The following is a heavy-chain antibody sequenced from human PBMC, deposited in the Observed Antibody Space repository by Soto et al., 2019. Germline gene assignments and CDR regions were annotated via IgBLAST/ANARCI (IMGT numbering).Heavy chain of an antibody. CDR2: IRAYNGDT. V-gene: IGHV1-18*01. Sequence: ASVKVSCKTSGYTFSAYDIYWVRQAPGQGLEWMGWIRAYNGDTNYAQKFQTRVTMTTDTSTSTAYMDLRSLTSDDTAMYYCARGVYSYDHYFDYWGQGTLVTVSS. CDR1: GYTFSAYD. CDR3: ARGVYSYDHYFDY. D-gene: IGHD5-18*01. J-gene: IGHJ4*02.